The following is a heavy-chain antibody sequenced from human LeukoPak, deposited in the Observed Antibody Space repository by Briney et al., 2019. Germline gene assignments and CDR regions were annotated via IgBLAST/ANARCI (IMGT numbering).Heavy chain of an antibody. J-gene: IGHJ1*01. D-gene: IGHD2-21*02. CDR2: INPSGGST. CDR3: ARSSHIVVVTAILGEYFQH. CDR1: GYTFTSYY. Sequence: GASVKVSCKASGYTFTSYYMHWVRQAPGQGLEWMGIINPSGGSTSYAQKFQGRVTMTRDTSTSTVYMELSSLRSEDTAVYYCARSSHIVVVTAILGEYFQHRGQGTLVTVSS. V-gene: IGHV1-46*01.